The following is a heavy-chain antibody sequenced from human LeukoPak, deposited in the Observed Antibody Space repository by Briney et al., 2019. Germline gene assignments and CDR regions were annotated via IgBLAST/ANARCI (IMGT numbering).Heavy chain of an antibody. CDR2: ISSGGGNT. CDR1: RFNFNNYA. Sequence: GGSLRLSCEASRFNFNNYAMSWVRQAPGKGLEWVSSISSGGGNTYYADPVKGRFTISRDNSENTLYLQMNSLRAEDTAVYYCAMFDGGYGTPFDYWGQGTLVTVSS. D-gene: IGHD5-12*01. V-gene: IGHV3-23*01. CDR3: AMFDGGYGTPFDY. J-gene: IGHJ4*02.